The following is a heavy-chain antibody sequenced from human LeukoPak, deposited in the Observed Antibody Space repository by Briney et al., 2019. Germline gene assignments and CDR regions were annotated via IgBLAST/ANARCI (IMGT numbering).Heavy chain of an antibody. J-gene: IGHJ4*02. V-gene: IGHV3-64*05. CDR3: VKDSTGTWSFDY. CDR1: GFIFSNHF. CDR2: IGPNGAST. D-gene: IGHD3-9*01. Sequence: GGSLRLSCSTSGFIFSNHFMHWVRQAPGKGLEYVSSIGPNGASTLYADSVKDRFTISRDNSRNALYVQLTSLRLEDTALYCVKDSTGTWSFDYWGQGTLVTVSS.